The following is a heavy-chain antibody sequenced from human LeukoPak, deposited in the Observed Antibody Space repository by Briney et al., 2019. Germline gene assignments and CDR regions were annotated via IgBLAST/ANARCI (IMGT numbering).Heavy chain of an antibody. CDR1: GFTFSSYS. J-gene: IGHJ4*02. Sequence: GGSLRLSCAASGFTFSSYSMNWVRQAPGKGLEWVSYISSSSSTIYYADSVKGRFTISRDNAKNPLYLQMNSLRAEDTAVYYCARAPDYDFWSGYCFFDYWGQGTLVTVSS. CDR2: ISSSSSTI. V-gene: IGHV3-48*04. D-gene: IGHD3-3*01. CDR3: ARAPDYDFWSGYCFFDY.